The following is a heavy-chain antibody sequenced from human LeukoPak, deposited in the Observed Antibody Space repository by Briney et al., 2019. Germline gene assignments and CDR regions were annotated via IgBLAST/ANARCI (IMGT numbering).Heavy chain of an antibody. CDR3: APLLTGYYDY. V-gene: IGHV1-24*01. D-gene: IGHD3-9*01. CDR2: FDPEDGET. CDR1: GYTLTELS. J-gene: IGHJ4*02. Sequence: ASVKVSCKVSGYTLTELSMHWVRQAPGKGLEWMGGFDPEDGETIYAQKFQGRVTMTEDTSTDTAYMELSSLRSEDTAMYFCAPLLTGYYDYWGQGTLVTVSS.